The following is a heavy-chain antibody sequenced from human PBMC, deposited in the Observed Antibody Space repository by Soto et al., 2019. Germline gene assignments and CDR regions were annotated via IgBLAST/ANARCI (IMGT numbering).Heavy chain of an antibody. V-gene: IGHV4-59*01. CDR3: ARVAPPPADFGSGYSRPLYYRDV. CDR1: GGSISSYY. J-gene: IGHJ6*03. D-gene: IGHD3-3*01. Sequence: QVQLQESGPGLVQPSETLSLTCTVSGGSISSYYWSWIRQPPGKGLEWLGSNYYSGSTNYNPSLKSRVTITVDTSNNQFSLKRSSVTAADTAVYYCARVAPPPADFGSGYSRPLYYRDVWGKGTTVTVSS. CDR2: NYYSGST.